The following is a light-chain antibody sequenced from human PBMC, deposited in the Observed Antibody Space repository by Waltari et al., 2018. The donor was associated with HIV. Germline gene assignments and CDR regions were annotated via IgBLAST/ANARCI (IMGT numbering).Light chain of an antibody. CDR2: WAS. Sequence: DIVMTQSPDSLALSLGERATITCKSSQSVFSSPKNKSYLTWYQQRPGLPPKVLIYWASTRESGVPDRFSGSGSGTDFTPTISNLQAEDVALYYCHQSYSNPVTFGGGTRVAIK. V-gene: IGKV4-1*01. CDR3: HQSYSNPVT. CDR1: QSVFSSPKNKSY. J-gene: IGKJ4*01.